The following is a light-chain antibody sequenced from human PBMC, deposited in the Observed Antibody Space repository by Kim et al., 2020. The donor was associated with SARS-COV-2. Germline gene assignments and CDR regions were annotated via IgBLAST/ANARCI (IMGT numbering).Light chain of an antibody. J-gene: IGLJ3*02. CDR3: QSYDRSLSGSV. Sequence: QRVTISCTGSSSNIGAYYDVPWYQQLPGTAPKLLIHANTNRPSGVPDRFSGSKSDTSASLDITGLQAEDEAVYYCQSYDRSLSGSVFGGGTKVTVL. V-gene: IGLV1-40*01. CDR1: SSNIGAYYD. CDR2: ANT.